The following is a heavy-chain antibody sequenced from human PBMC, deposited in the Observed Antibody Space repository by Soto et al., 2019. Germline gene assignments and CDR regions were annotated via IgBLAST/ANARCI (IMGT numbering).Heavy chain of an antibody. CDR3: VKGKAGAVDY. J-gene: IGHJ4*02. Sequence: EVQLVESGGGLVQPGRSLRLSCAASGFTFDDYAIHWVRQAPGKGLAWVSGISWNSGIIGYADSVKGRFTISRDNAKISLYLQRHSLRPEDRALYYCVKGKAGAVDYWGQGTRVTVSS. D-gene: IGHD6-19*01. CDR1: GFTFDDYA. CDR2: ISWNSGII. V-gene: IGHV3-9*01.